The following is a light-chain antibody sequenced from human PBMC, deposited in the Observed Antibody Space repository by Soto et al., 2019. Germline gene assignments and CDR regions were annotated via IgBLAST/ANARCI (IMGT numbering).Light chain of an antibody. CDR3: QQSYSTPIT. Sequence: DIQMTQSPSSLSASVGDRVTITCRASQSISSYLNWYQQKPGKAPKLLIYAASSLQSGVPSRFSGSGSGTDFTLTIGILQPDDFETYYCQQSYSTPITFGRGTRLEIK. V-gene: IGKV1-39*01. CDR2: AAS. J-gene: IGKJ5*01. CDR1: QSISSY.